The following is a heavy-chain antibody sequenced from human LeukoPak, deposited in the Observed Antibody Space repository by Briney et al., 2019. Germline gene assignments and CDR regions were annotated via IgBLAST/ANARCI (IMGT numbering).Heavy chain of an antibody. CDR2: IHYRRTA. Sequence: SETLSPTCPLSGASINSYYWNWIRQSQGKGLGWLGYIHYRRTADYNPSLKSRVTLSLDSSNSQFALKVTAVSAADTAGHYCARHEFGVFQGFDYWGRGTRVAVSS. CDR3: ARHEFGVFQGFDY. V-gene: IGHV4-59*13. CDR1: GASINSYY. J-gene: IGHJ4*02. D-gene: IGHD3-10*01.